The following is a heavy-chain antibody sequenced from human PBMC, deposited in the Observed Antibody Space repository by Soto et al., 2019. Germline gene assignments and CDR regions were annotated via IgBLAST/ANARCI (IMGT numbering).Heavy chain of an antibody. J-gene: IGHJ6*02. D-gene: IGHD6-6*01. CDR3: ARGSSIAGLYYGMDV. CDR2: NYYSGIT. Sequence: QVQLQESGPGLVKPSQTLSLTCTVSGGSISSGGYYWTWIRQHPGKGLEWIGYNYYSGITYYNPYLKSRVGISLDTSKNQFPLKLSSVTAADTAVYYCARGSSIAGLYYGMDVWGQGTTVTVAS. CDR1: GGSISSGGYY. V-gene: IGHV4-31*03.